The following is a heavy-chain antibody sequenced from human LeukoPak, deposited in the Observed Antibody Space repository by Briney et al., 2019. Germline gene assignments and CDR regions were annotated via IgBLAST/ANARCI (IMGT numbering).Heavy chain of an antibody. CDR1: VESLSGYY. D-gene: IGHD3-3*01. J-gene: IGHJ3*02. CDR2: INNSGNT. CDR3: ARGLAFGVAAAFDI. Sequence: SETPSLTSALYVESLSGYYWSWIRQPPRKGLEWSGEINNSGNTNYNPSLKSRVTISVDTSKNQFSLRLSSVTAADTAVYYCARGLAFGVAAAFDIWGQGTMVTVSS. V-gene: IGHV4-34*01.